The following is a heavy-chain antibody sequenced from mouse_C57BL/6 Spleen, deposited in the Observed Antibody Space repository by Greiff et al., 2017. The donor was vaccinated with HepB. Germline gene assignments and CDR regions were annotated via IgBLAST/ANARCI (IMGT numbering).Heavy chain of an antibody. V-gene: IGHV3-6*01. J-gene: IGHJ2*01. CDR2: ISYDGSN. CDR1: GYSITSGYY. CDR3: ARGGGNWEKGPYYFDY. Sequence: EVQLVESGPGLVKPSQSLSLTCSVTGYSITSGYYWNWIRQFPGNKLEWMGYISYDGSNNYNPSLKNRISITRDTSKNQFFLKLNSVTTEDTATYYCARGGGNWEKGPYYFDYWGQGTTLTVSS. D-gene: IGHD4-1*01.